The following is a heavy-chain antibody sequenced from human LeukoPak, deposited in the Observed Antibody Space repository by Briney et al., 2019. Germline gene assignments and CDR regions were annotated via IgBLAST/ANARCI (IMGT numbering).Heavy chain of an antibody. J-gene: IGHJ4*02. D-gene: IGHD1/OR15-1a*01. Sequence: PGGSLRLSCAASGFTFSSYAMNWVRQAPGKGLEWVSGISGSGGSTYYADSVKGRFTISRDNYGNTLYLQMNSLRAEDTAIYYCARGGGEQNYYFDYWGQGTLVTVSS. CDR3: ARGGGEQNYYFDY. V-gene: IGHV3-23*01. CDR1: GFTFSSYA. CDR2: ISGSGGST.